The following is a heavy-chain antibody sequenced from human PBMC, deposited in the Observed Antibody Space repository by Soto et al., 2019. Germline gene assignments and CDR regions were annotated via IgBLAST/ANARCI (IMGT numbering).Heavy chain of an antibody. V-gene: IGHV3-9*01. CDR2: ISWNSGSI. Sequence: EVQLVESGGGLVQPGRSLRLSCAASGFTFDDYAMHWVRQAPGKGLEWVSGISWNSGSIGYADSVKGRFTISRDKAKNSLYLQMNSLRAGDTALYYCAKDIKWLRFYVREYWGQGTLVTVSS. J-gene: IGHJ4*02. D-gene: IGHD5-12*01. CDR3: AKDIKWLRFYVREY. CDR1: GFTFDDYA.